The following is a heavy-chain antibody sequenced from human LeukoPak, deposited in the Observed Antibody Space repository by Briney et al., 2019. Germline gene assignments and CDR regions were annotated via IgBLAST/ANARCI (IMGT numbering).Heavy chain of an antibody. CDR1: GFTFSSYG. J-gene: IGHJ5*02. D-gene: IGHD6-19*01. CDR2: ISYDGSNK. CDR3: AREGSLAVAGTYHHWFDP. V-gene: IGHV3-30*03. Sequence: GGSLRLSCAASGFTFSSYGMHWVRQAPGKGLEWVAVISYDGSNKYYADSVKGRFTISRDNSKNTLYLQMNSLRAEDTAVYYCAREGSLAVAGTYHHWFDPWGQGTLVTVSS.